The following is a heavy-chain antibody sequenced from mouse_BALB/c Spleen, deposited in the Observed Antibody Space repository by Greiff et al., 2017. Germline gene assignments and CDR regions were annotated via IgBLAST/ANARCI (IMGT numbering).Heavy chain of an antibody. CDR1: GYTFTSYW. J-gene: IGHJ2*01. D-gene: IGHD3-1*01. CDR3: AREGYAFDY. V-gene: IGHV1-87*01. Sequence: VKLQQSGAELAKPGASVKLSCKASGYTFTSYWMQWVKQRPGQGLEWIGAIYPGDGDTRYTQKFKGKATLTADKSSSTAYMQLSSLASEDSAVYYCAREGYAFDYWGQGTTLTVSS. CDR2: IYPGDGDT.